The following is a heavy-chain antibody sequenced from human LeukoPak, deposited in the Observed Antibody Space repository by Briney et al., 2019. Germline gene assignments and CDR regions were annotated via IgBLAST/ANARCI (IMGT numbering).Heavy chain of an antibody. V-gene: IGHV1-18*01. J-gene: IGHJ4*02. D-gene: IGHD3-3*01. CDR1: GYTFTSYG. CDR3: ARVSPYYDFWSGYANIWGIDY. Sequence: GASVKVSCKASGYTFTSYGISWVRQAPGQGLEWMGWISAYNGNTNYAQKLQGRVTMTTDTSTSTAYMELRSLRSDDTAVYYCARVSPYYDFWSGYANIWGIDYWGQGTLVTVSS. CDR2: ISAYNGNT.